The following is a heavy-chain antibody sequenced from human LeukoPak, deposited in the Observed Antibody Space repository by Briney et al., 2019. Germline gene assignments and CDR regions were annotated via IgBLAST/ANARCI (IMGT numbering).Heavy chain of an antibody. CDR2: INHSGST. V-gene: IGHV4-34*01. CDR3: ARHRYSSGWYHDY. D-gene: IGHD6-19*01. CDR1: GGSFSGYY. J-gene: IGHJ4*02. Sequence: SETLSLTCAVYGGSFSGYYWSWIRQPPGKGLEWIGEINHSGSTYYNPSLKSRVTISVDTSKNQFSLKLSSVTAADTAVYYCARHRYSSGWYHDYWGQGTLVTVSS.